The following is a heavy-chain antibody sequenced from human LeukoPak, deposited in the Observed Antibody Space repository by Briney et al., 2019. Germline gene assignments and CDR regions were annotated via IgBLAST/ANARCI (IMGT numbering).Heavy chain of an antibody. CDR1: GYTFTSYD. CDR3: ARDPSHYYYMDV. CDR2: MNPNSGNT. Sequence: ASVKVSCKASGYTFTSYDINWVRQATGQGLEWMGWMNPNSGNTGYAQKFQGRVTITRNTSISTAYMELSSLISDDTAVYYCARDPSHYYYMDVWGKGTTVTISS. V-gene: IGHV1-8*03. J-gene: IGHJ6*03.